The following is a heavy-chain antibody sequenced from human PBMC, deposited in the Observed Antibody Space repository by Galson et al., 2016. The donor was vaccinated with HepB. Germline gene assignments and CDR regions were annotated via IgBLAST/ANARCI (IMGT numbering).Heavy chain of an antibody. D-gene: IGHD6-19*01. CDR3: AKDTGRVVAGIWYYFDY. CDR2: VSGSGGST. CDR1: GFTFSTYA. J-gene: IGHJ4*02. V-gene: IGHV3-23*01. Sequence: SLRLSCAASGFTFSTYAMSWVRQAPGKGLEWVSAVSGSGGSTYYADYVKGRFTISRDNSKNTLYLQMNSLRAEDTAVYYCAKDTGRVVAGIWYYFDYWGQGTLVTVSS.